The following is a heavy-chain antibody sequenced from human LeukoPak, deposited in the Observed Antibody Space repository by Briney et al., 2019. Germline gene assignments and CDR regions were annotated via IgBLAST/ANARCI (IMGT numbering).Heavy chain of an antibody. Sequence: GGSLRLSCAASGFPFSSYEMNWVREAPGKGLEWVSYISSSGTTTYYADSVKGRLTISRDNAKNSLYLQMNSLRAEDTPVYYCARRYCSSNSGLIDYWGQGILVTVSS. CDR1: GFPFSSYE. J-gene: IGHJ4*02. D-gene: IGHD2-2*01. V-gene: IGHV3-48*03. CDR3: ARRYCSSNSGLIDY. CDR2: ISSSGTTT.